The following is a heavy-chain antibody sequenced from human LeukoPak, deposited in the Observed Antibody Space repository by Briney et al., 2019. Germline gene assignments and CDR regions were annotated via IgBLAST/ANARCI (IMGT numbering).Heavy chain of an antibody. CDR3: ATQYYDFWSAYYSLEY. J-gene: IGHJ4*02. Sequence: PGGSLRLSCAASEFTFSNYAMSWVRQAPGKGLEWVSAISGSGGSTYYADSVKGRFTISRDNSANTLYLQMNSLRAEDTAVYYCATQYYDFWSAYYSLEYWGQGTLVTVSS. D-gene: IGHD3-3*01. CDR2: ISGSGGST. CDR1: EFTFSNYA. V-gene: IGHV3-23*01.